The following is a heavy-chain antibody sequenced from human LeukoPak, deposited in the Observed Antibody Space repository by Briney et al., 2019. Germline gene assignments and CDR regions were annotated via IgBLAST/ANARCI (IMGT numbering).Heavy chain of an antibody. Sequence: ASVKVSCKASGGTFSSYAISWVRQAPGQGLEWMGGIIPIFGTANYAQKFQGRVTITADESTSTAYMELSSLRSEDTAAYYCARDTPLTIFGVVPRAAYYMDVWGKGTTVTVSS. V-gene: IGHV1-69*13. CDR3: ARDTPLTIFGVVPRAAYYMDV. J-gene: IGHJ6*03. CDR2: IIPIFGTA. D-gene: IGHD3-3*01. CDR1: GGTFSSYA.